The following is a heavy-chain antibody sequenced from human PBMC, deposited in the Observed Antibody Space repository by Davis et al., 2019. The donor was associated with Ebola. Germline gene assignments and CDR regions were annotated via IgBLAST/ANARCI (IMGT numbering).Heavy chain of an antibody. J-gene: IGHJ6*04. V-gene: IGHV7-4-1*02. CDR2: INTNTGNP. CDR1: GYTFTSYA. CDR3: ARAGTTWIQRTLYYYYGMDV. Sequence: AASVKVSCKASGYTFTSYAMNWVRQAPGQGLEWMGWINTNTGNPTYAQGFTGRFVFSLDTSVSTAYLQISSLKAEDTAVYYCARAGTTWIQRTLYYYYGMDVWGKGTTVTVSS. D-gene: IGHD5-18*01.